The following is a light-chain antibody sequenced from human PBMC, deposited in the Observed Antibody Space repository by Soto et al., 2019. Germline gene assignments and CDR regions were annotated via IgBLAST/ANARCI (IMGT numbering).Light chain of an antibody. CDR1: QTISSW. V-gene: IGKV1-5*03. CDR3: QQYGSSPIT. J-gene: IGKJ5*01. Sequence: IQMTQSPSTLSGSVGDRVTITCRASQTISSWLAWYQQKPGKAPKLLIYKASTLKSGVPSRFSGSGSGTDFTLTISRLEPEDFAVYYCQQYGSSPITFGQGTRLEN. CDR2: KAS.